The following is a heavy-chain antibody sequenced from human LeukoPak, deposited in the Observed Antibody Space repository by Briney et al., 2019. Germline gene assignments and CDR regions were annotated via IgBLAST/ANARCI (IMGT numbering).Heavy chain of an antibody. CDR3: ASRSLDYCSGGSCYSGFDY. V-gene: IGHV1-2*02. J-gene: IGHJ4*02. D-gene: IGHD2-15*01. CDR2: INPNSGGT. Sequence: GASVKVSCKASGYTFTGYYMHWVPQAPGQGLGWWGWINPNSGGTNYAQKFQGRVIMTRDTSISTAYIDLSRLRSDDTAVYYCASRSLDYCSGGSCYSGFDYWGQGTLLTVSS. CDR1: GYTFTGYY.